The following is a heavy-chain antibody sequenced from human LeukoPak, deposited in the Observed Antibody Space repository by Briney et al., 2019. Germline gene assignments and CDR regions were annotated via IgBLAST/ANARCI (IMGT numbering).Heavy chain of an antibody. D-gene: IGHD2-15*01. J-gene: IGHJ3*02. Sequence: SETLSLTCAVSGGSISSNNWWSWVRQPPGKGLEWIGGIYHSGSTKYNPSLKSRVTISVDKSKNQFSLKLSSVTAADTAVYYCASLLFNAFDIWGQGTMVTVSS. CDR1: GGSISSNNW. V-gene: IGHV4-4*02. CDR3: ASLLFNAFDI. CDR2: IYHSGST.